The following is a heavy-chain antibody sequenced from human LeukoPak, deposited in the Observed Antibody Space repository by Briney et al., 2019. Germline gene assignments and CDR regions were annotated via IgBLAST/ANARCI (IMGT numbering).Heavy chain of an antibody. D-gene: IGHD1-1*01. CDR2: ISTSGGNT. CDR1: GFTFSPCA. J-gene: IGHJ4*02. V-gene: IGHV3-23*01. CDR3: SKGLAPTGTTHTAAGY. Sequence: GGSLRLSCTVSGFTFSPCAMSWVRRAPGKGLEWVSSISTSGGNTYYADSVKGRFTISRDNSKNTLYLQMNSLRAEDSGVYYCSKGLAPTGTTHTAAGYWGQGTLVTVSS.